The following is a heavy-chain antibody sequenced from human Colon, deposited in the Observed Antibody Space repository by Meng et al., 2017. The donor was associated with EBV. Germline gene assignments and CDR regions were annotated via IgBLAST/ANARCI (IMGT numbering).Heavy chain of an antibody. D-gene: IGHD1-1*01. Sequence: QLQQSGPGLLRPLQTLSLTCAISGDSVSSNTAAWNWIRQSPSRGREWLGRTYYRSKWYDDYALSVKSRLTINPDTSKNQFSLQLNSVTPEDTAVYFCARETTGGYYFNYWGQGTLVTVSS. V-gene: IGHV6-1*01. CDR2: TYYRSKWYD. CDR1: GDSVSSNTAA. CDR3: ARETTGGYYFNY. J-gene: IGHJ4*02.